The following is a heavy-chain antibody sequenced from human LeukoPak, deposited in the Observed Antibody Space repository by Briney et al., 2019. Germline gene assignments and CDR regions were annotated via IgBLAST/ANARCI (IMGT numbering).Heavy chain of an antibody. CDR1: GGSINSYY. J-gene: IGHJ5*02. Sequence: SETLSLTCTVSGGSINSYYWSWIRQPAGKGLEWIGRIYTSGSTNYNPSLKSRVTISVDTSKNQFSLKLSSVTAADTAVYYCARDLDYGGKRWFDPWGQGTLVTVSS. D-gene: IGHD4-23*01. V-gene: IGHV4-4*07. CDR3: ARDLDYGGKRWFDP. CDR2: IYTSGST.